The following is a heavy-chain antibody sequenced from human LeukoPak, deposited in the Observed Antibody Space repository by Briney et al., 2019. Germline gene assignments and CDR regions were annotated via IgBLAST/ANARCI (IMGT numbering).Heavy chain of an antibody. CDR3: ARDGVYSSGWYVDY. J-gene: IGHJ4*02. D-gene: IGHD6-19*01. CDR1: GYTFTSYG. Sequence: EASVKVSCKASGYTFTSYGISWVRQAPGQGLEWMGWISAYNGNTNYAQKLQGRVTMTRDTSISTAYMELSRLRSDDTAVYYCARDGVYSSGWYVDYWGQGTLVTVSS. CDR2: ISAYNGNT. V-gene: IGHV1-18*01.